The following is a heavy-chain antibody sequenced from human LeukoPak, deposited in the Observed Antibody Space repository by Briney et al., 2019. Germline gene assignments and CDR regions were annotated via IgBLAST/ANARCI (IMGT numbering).Heavy chain of an antibody. CDR1: GYTLTELS. CDR3: ATPRDGYNQFDY. D-gene: IGHD5-24*01. CDR2: FDPEDGET. J-gene: IGHJ4*02. V-gene: IGHV1-24*01. Sequence: ASVKVSCKVSGYTLTELSMHWVRQAPGKGLEWMGGFDPEDGETIYAQKFQGRVTMTEGTSTDTAYMELSSLRSEDTAVYYCATPRDGYNQFDYWGQGTLVTVSS.